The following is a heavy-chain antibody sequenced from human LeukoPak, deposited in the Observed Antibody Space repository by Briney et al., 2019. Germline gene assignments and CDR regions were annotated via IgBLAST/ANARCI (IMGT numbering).Heavy chain of an antibody. D-gene: IGHD2-2*01. Sequence: PGGSLRLSCAASGFTFSSYAMHWVRQAPGKGLEWVAVISYDGSNKYYADSVKGRFTISRDNSKNTLYLQMNSLRAEDTAVYYCARDVGSTSSYYYYYGMDVWGQGTTVTASS. V-gene: IGHV3-30-3*01. J-gene: IGHJ6*02. CDR1: GFTFSSYA. CDR2: ISYDGSNK. CDR3: ARDVGSTSSYYYYYGMDV.